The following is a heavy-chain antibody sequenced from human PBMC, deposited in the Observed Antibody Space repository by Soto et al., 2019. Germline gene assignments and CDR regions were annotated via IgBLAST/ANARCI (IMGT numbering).Heavy chain of an antibody. Sequence: SETLSLTCAVYGGSFSGYYWSWIRQPPVKGLEWIGEINHSGSTNYNPSLKSRVTISVDTSKNQFSLKLSSVTAADTAVYYCARARGYSYGYSDYWGPGTLVAVCS. CDR3: ARARGYSYGYSDY. CDR1: GGSFSGYY. D-gene: IGHD5-18*01. J-gene: IGHJ4*02. V-gene: IGHV4-34*01. CDR2: INHSGST.